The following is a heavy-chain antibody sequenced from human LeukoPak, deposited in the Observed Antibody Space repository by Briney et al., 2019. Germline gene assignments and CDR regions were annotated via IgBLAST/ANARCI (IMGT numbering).Heavy chain of an antibody. CDR3: ARDLHPSYDSSGYYFDY. V-gene: IGHV1-18*04. Sequence: ASVKVSCKASGYIFTGYYMHWVRQAPGQGLEWMGWISAYNGNTNYAQKLQGRVTMTTDTSTSTAYMELRSLRSDDTAVYYCARDLHPSYDSSGYYFDYWGQGTLVTVSS. D-gene: IGHD3-22*01. J-gene: IGHJ4*02. CDR1: GYIFTGYY. CDR2: ISAYNGNT.